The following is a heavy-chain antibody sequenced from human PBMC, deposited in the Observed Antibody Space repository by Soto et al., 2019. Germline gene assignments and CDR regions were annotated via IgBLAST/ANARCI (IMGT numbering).Heavy chain of an antibody. D-gene: IGHD3-16*01. J-gene: IGHJ5*02. CDR3: ARVGAGDGGWFDP. Sequence: QVQLVQSGAEVKTPGASVKVSCKASGYRFTGYYMHWGRQAPGQGLEWMGWINPNSGATDYAQKFEGRATMTTDTSIRTSYMELTSLTSDDTAVYYCARVGAGDGGWFDPWGQGTLVTVSS. CDR2: INPNSGAT. CDR1: GYRFTGYY. V-gene: IGHV1-2*02.